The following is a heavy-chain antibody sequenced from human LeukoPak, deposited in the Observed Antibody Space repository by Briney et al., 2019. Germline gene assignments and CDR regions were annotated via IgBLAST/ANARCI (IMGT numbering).Heavy chain of an antibody. J-gene: IGHJ5*02. CDR2: ISGDGGST. CDR3: AKDISNYDFWSGFYT. V-gene: IGHV3-43*02. Sequence: GGSLRLSCAASGFTFDDSAMHWGRPAPGKGLEWVSLISGDGGSTYYADSVKGRFTISRDNSKNSLYLQMNSLRTEDTALYYCAKDISNYDFWSGFYTWGQGTLVTVSS. D-gene: IGHD3-3*01. CDR1: GFTFDDSA.